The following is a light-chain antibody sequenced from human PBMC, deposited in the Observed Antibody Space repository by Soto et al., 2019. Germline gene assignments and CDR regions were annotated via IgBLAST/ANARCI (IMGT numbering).Light chain of an antibody. V-gene: IGLV2-14*01. CDR3: RSYTRSSTWV. Sequence: QSALTQPASVSGSPGQSITISCTGTSSDIGGYNYVSWYQQHPGKAPKVMIYEVSNRSSGVSNRFSGSKSGNTACLTISGLRAEDEADYYCRSYTRSSTWVFGGGTKLTVL. CDR2: EVS. J-gene: IGLJ3*02. CDR1: SSDIGGYNY.